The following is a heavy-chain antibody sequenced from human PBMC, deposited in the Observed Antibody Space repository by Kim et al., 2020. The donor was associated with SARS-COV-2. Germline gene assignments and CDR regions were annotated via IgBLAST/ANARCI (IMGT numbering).Heavy chain of an antibody. V-gene: IGHV3-43*02. CDR1: GFTFDDYA. D-gene: IGHD1-20*01. Sequence: GGSLRLSCAASGFTFDDYAIHWVRQAPGKGLEWVSLISGDGDTTYYSDSVKGRFTISRDNSKNSLFLAMNRLRSEDTALYYCARAVARYFDHWGQGPPVT. J-gene: IGHJ4*02. CDR2: ISGDGDTT. CDR3: ARAVARYFDH.